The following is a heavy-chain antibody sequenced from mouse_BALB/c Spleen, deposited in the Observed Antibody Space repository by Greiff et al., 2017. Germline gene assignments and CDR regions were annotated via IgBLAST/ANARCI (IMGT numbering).Heavy chain of an antibody. CDR1: GYTFTSYW. CDR3: ARYAGSSYDYYAMDY. CDR2: IYPGDGDT. D-gene: IGHD1-1*01. V-gene: IGHV1-87*01. Sequence: QVQLQQSGAELARPGASVKLSCKASGYTFTSYWMQWVKQRPGQGLEWIGAIYPGDGDTRYTQKFKGKATLTADKSSSTAYMQLSSLASEDSAVYYCARYAGSSYDYYAMDYWGQGTSVTVSS. J-gene: IGHJ4*01.